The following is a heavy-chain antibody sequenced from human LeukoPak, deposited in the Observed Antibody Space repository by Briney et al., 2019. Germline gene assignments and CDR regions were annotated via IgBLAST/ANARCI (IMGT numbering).Heavy chain of an antibody. CDR2: FYPGDSDT. D-gene: IGHD6-19*01. Sequence: GASLKISCRSSGYIFTSYWIGWVRQLPGKGLEWMGIFYPGDSDTRYSPSFQGQVTISADKSISTAYLQWSSLKASDTAMYYCARARAGIRIAVADYYFDYWGQGTLVTVSS. V-gene: IGHV5-51*01. CDR1: GYIFTSYW. J-gene: IGHJ4*02. CDR3: ARARAGIRIAVADYYFDY.